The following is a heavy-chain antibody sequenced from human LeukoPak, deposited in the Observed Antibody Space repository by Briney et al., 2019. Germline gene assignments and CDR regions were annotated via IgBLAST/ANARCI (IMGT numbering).Heavy chain of an antibody. Sequence: GRSLRLSCAASGFTFSSYGMHWVRQAPGKGLEWVAVIWYDGSNKYYADSVKGRFTISRDNSKNTLYLQMNSLRAEDTAVYYCAKERDGYNYGLDYWGQGTLVTVSS. CDR1: GFTFSSYG. V-gene: IGHV3-33*06. CDR3: AKERDGYNYGLDY. CDR2: IWYDGSNK. D-gene: IGHD5-24*01. J-gene: IGHJ4*02.